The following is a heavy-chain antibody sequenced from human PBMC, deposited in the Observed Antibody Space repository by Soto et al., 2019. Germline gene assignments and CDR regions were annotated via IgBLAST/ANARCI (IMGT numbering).Heavy chain of an antibody. D-gene: IGHD1-1*01. Sequence: GGSLRLSCAASGFSFSNAWMNWVRQAPGEGLEWVGRIKTKTDGGTTDYSAPVRGRFTISRDDSKNTLYLQMNSLETEDTAVYYCTTDQGTAWNDYWGQGTLVTVSS. CDR3: TTDQGTAWNDY. CDR2: IKTKTDGGTT. J-gene: IGHJ4*02. V-gene: IGHV3-15*07. CDR1: GFSFSNAW.